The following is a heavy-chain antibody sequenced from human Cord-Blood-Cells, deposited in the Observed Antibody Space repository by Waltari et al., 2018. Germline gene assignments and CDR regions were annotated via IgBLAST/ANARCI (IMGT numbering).Heavy chain of an antibody. CDR1: GGSFSGYY. Sequence: QVQLQQWGAGLLKPSETLSLTCAVYGGSFSGYYWGWIRQPPGKGLEWIGEINHSGSTNDNPTLKSRVTISVDTSKNQFSLKRSSVTAAYTAVYYCAGQLLPGYWGQGTLVTVSS. CDR3: AGQLLPGY. CDR2: INHSGST. D-gene: IGHD2-2*01. J-gene: IGHJ4*02. V-gene: IGHV4-34*01.